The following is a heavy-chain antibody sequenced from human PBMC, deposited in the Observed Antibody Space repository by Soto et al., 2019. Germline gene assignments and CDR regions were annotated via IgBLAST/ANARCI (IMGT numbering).Heavy chain of an antibody. D-gene: IGHD6-19*01. V-gene: IGHV3-13*01. CDR3: ARVSGYSSGWLQWGNDQIYGMDV. Sequence: EVQLVESGGGLVQPGGSLRLSCAASGFTFSSYDMHWVRQATGKGLEWVSAIGTAGDTYYPGSVKCRFTISRENAKNSLYLQMNSLRAEDTAVYYCARVSGYSSGWLQWGNDQIYGMDVWGQGTTVTVSS. J-gene: IGHJ6*02. CDR1: GFTFSSYD. CDR2: IGTAGDT.